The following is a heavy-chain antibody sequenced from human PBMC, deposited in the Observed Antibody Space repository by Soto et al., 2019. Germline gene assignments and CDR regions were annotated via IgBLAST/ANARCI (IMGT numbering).Heavy chain of an antibody. CDR1: GFTFSSYA. V-gene: IGHV3-23*01. J-gene: IGHJ5*02. Sequence: GGSLRLSCAASGFTFSSYAMSWVRQAPGKGLEWVSAISGSGGSTYYADSVKGRFTISRDNSKNTLYLQMNSLRAEDTAVYYCAKDHDRFLEYNWFDPWGQGTLVTVSS. D-gene: IGHD3-3*01. CDR3: AKDHDRFLEYNWFDP. CDR2: ISGSGGST.